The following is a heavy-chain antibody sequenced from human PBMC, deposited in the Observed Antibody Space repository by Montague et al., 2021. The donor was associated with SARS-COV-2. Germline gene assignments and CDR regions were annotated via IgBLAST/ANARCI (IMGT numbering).Heavy chain of an antibody. V-gene: IGHV2-70*11. D-gene: IGHD6-13*01. Sequence: PALVKPTQTLTLTCTFSGFSLSTSGMCVSWIRQPPGKALEWLARIDWDDDKYYGTSLKTRLTISKDTSKNQVVLTMINMDPVDTATYYCARIHIAAAGTGLDYWGQGTLVTVSS. J-gene: IGHJ4*02. CDR3: ARIHIAAAGTGLDY. CDR2: IDWDDDK. CDR1: GFSLSTSGMC.